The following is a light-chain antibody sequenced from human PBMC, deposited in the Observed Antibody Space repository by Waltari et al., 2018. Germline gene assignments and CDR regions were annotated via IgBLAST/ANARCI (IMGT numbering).Light chain of an antibody. CDR1: QTLGKNY. J-gene: IGKJ2*01. CDR3: QQYASSVLYT. V-gene: IGKV3-20*01. CDR2: AAS. Sequence: IELTQSPGTLSLSPGDRASLSCKASQTLGKNYVAWYQHKPGQAPRPLIYAASSRAAGIPDRFGGSGSGTDFTLTITRLEPEDSAVYYCQQYASSVLYTFGQGTKLEIK.